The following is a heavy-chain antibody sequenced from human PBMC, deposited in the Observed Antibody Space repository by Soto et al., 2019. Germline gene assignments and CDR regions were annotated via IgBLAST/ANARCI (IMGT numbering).Heavy chain of an antibody. Sequence: SETLYIGCTVCGESVCSGGDYWTWIRQHPGKGLEWIGYIYYSGSTYYNSSLKSRVTISVDTSKNQFSLKLSSVTAADTAVYYCARGLLSVLRAAFDIWGQGTMVTVSS. D-gene: IGHD2-15*01. CDR2: IYYSGST. V-gene: IGHV4-31*03. CDR1: GESVCSGGDY. CDR3: ARGLLSVLRAAFDI. J-gene: IGHJ3*02.